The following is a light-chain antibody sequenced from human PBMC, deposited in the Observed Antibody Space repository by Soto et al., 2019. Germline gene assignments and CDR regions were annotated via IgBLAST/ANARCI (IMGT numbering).Light chain of an antibody. V-gene: IGKV3-11*01. J-gene: IGKJ1*01. Sequence: EIVVKQSPGALSLSQGERATLSCRASQSVSSNLAWYQQKPGQAPRLLIYDASNRATGIPARFSGSGSGTDFTLTISSLEPEDFAVYYCQQRSNWPWAFGQGTMVDIK. CDR2: DAS. CDR3: QQRSNWPWA. CDR1: QSVSSN.